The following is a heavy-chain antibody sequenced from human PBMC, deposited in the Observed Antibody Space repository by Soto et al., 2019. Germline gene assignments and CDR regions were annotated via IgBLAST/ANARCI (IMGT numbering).Heavy chain of an antibody. J-gene: IGHJ4*02. CDR1: GFMFSAYA. CDR2: MSGTSDDR. CDR3: AREVGGSPFDY. V-gene: IGHV3-23*01. D-gene: IGHD1-26*01. Sequence: EVHLLESGGGLVQPGGSLRLSCAASGFMFSAYAMHWVRQAPGQGLEWVSSMSGTSDDRYYADSVKGRFTVSRDSSTDTLYLQLNSLRAEDTALYFCAREVGGSPFDYWGQGTLVIVSS.